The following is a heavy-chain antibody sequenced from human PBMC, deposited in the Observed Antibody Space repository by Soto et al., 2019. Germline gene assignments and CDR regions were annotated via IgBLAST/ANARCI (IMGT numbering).Heavy chain of an antibody. Sequence: ASVKVSCKASGYTFTSYGISWVRQAPGQGLEWMGWISAYNGNTNYAQKLQGRVTMTTDTSTSTAYMELRSLRSDDTAGYYCARELPLSVAGTLDYWGQGTLVTVSS. CDR2: ISAYNGNT. J-gene: IGHJ4*02. CDR1: GYTFTSYG. CDR3: ARELPLSVAGTLDY. V-gene: IGHV1-18*01. D-gene: IGHD6-19*01.